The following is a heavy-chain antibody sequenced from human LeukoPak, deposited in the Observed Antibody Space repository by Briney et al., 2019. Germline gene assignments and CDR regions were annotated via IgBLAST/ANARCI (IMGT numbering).Heavy chain of an antibody. Sequence: ASVKVSCKASGYTFTSYDINWLRQATGQGLEWMGWMNPNSGNTGYAQKVQGRVTMTTDTSTRTAYMELGSLRSDDTAVYHCARDRGYSGYAEYYFDYWGQGTLVTVSS. D-gene: IGHD5-12*01. V-gene: IGHV1-8*01. CDR1: GYTFTSYD. CDR3: ARDRGYSGYAEYYFDY. CDR2: MNPNSGNT. J-gene: IGHJ4*02.